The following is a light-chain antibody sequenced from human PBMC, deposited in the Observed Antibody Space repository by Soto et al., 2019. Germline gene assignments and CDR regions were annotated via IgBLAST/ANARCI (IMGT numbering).Light chain of an antibody. CDR1: QSVSNY. V-gene: IGKV1-39*01. Sequence: DIKMTQSPSSLSASVGDRVTITCRASQSVSNYLQWYQQKSGHAPKLLVYAASSLHSGVPSRFSGSGSGTDFTLTISSLQPEDFATYYCLQTYTNLTWTFGQGTKVEI. J-gene: IGKJ1*01. CDR3: LQTYTNLTWT. CDR2: AAS.